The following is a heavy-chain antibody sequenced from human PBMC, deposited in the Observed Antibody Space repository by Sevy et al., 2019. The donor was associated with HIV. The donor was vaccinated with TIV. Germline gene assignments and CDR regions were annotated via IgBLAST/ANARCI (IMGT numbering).Heavy chain of an antibody. J-gene: IGHJ6*02. CDR3: AREEGYCSSTSCPVGLWLGMDV. CDR2: ISYDGSNK. CDR1: GFTFSSYG. Sequence: GGSLRLSCAASGFTFSSYGMHWVRQAPGKGLEWVADISYDGSNKYYADSVKGRFTISRDNSKNTPYLQMNSLRAEDTAVYYCAREEGYCSSTSCPVGLWLGMDVWGQGTKVTVSS. V-gene: IGHV3-30*03. D-gene: IGHD2-2*01.